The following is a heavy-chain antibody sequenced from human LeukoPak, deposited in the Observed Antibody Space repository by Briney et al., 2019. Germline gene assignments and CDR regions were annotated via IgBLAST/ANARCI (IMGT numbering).Heavy chain of an antibody. CDR1: GGTFSSYA. V-gene: IGHV1-69*04. J-gene: IGHJ4*02. CDR2: IIPILGIA. CDR3: ARDLVAVAGHEYFDY. D-gene: IGHD6-19*01. Sequence: SVKVSCKASGGTFSSYAISWVRQAPGEGLEWMGRIIPILGIANYAQKFQGRVTITADKSTSTAYMELSSLRSEDTAVYYCARDLVAVAGHEYFDYWGQGTLVTVSS.